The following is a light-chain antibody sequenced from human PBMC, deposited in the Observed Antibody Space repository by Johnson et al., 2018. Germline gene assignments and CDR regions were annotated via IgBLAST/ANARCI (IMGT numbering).Light chain of an antibody. V-gene: IGLV1-51*02. J-gene: IGLJ1*01. CDR2: ENN. CDR1: SSNIGNNY. Sequence: QSVLTQPPSVSAAPGQKVTISCSGSSSNIGNNYVSWYQQLPGTAPKLLIYENNKRPSGIPDRFSGSKSGTSATLGITGLQTGDEADYYCGTWDSSLSAGNVFATGPNVTVL. CDR3: GTWDSSLSAGNV.